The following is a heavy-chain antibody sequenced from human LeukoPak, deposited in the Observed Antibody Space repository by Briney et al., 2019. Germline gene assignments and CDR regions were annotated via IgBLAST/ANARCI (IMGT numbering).Heavy chain of an antibody. CDR1: GGSISSGGYY. D-gene: IGHD2-2*01. CDR3: ARLGWYQLPRFNWFDP. V-gene: IGHV4-31*03. J-gene: IGHJ5*02. Sequence: SETLSLTCTVSGGSISSGGYYWSWIRQHPGKGLGWIGYIYYSGSTYYNPSLKSRVTISVDTSKNQFSLKLSSVTAADTAVYYCARLGWYQLPRFNWFDPWGQGTLVTVSS. CDR2: IYYSGST.